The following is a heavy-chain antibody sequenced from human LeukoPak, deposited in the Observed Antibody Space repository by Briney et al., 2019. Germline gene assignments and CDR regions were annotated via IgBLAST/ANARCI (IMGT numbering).Heavy chain of an antibody. V-gene: IGHV4-4*02. CDR3: SNCMVRETPYYFDY. D-gene: IGHD3-10*01. Sequence: SETLSLTCAVSGGSIISSHWWSWVRQPPGKGLEWIGEVHHSGSYNYNPSLKNRVTMSVDKSKNQFSLNLSSVTAADTAMYYCSNCMVRETPYYFDYWGQGILVTVSS. J-gene: IGHJ4*02. CDR2: VHHSGSY. CDR1: GGSIISSHW.